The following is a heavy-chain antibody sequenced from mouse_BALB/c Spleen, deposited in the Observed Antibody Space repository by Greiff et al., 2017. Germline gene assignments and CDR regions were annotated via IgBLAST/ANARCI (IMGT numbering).Heavy chain of an antibody. CDR1: GFSLTSYD. D-gene: IGHD2-13*01. CDR3: ARAEDGDSWFAY. CDR2: IWAGGST. V-gene: IGHV2-9*02. Sequence: VHLVESGPGLVAPSQSLSITCTVSGFSLTSYDVHWVRQPPGKGLEWLGGIWAGGSTNYNSALMSRLSISTDNSKSQVFLKMNSLQTADTAMYYCARAEDGDSWFAYWGQGTLVTVSA. J-gene: IGHJ3*01.